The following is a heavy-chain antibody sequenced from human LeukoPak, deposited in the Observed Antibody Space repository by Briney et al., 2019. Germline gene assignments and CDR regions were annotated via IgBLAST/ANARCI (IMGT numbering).Heavy chain of an antibody. CDR3: ARVYYGRTYDYWYFDL. CDR1: GYSISSGYY. D-gene: IGHD3-10*01. V-gene: IGHV4-61*01. CDR2: IFYSGST. J-gene: IGHJ2*01. Sequence: SETLSLTCTVSGYSISSGYYWSWIRQPPGKGLEWIGYIFYSGSTNYNPSLKSRVTLSVDTSKNQFSLKLSFVTAADTAVYFCARVYYGRTYDYWYFDLWGRGTLVTVSS.